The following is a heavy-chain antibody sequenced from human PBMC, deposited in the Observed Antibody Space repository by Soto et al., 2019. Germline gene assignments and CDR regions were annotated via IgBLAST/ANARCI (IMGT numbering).Heavy chain of an antibody. CDR2: NYYSGST. Sequence: QVQLQESGPGLVKPSQTLSLTCTVSGGSISSGGYYWSWIRQHPGKGLEWIGYNYYSGSTYYNPYLRSRVTISVDTSKNQFSLKLSSVTAADTAVYYCARDPPYCTNGVCPLGYWCQGTLVTVSS. V-gene: IGHV4-31*03. CDR1: GGSISSGGYY. D-gene: IGHD2-8*01. J-gene: IGHJ4*02. CDR3: ARDPPYCTNGVCPLGY.